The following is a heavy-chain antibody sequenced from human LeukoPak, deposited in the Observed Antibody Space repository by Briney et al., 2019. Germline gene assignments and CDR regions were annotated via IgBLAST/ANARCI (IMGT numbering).Heavy chain of an antibody. CDR2: MNPNSGNT. D-gene: IGHD6-19*01. Sequence: ASVKVSCKASGYTFTSYDINWVRQATGQGLEWMGWMNPNSGNTGYAQKFQGRVTMTRNTSISTAYMELSSLRSEDTAVYYCARVDSSGWYPYYYYGRDVWGQGTTVTVSS. CDR3: ARVDSSGWYPYYYYGRDV. CDR1: GYTFTSYD. V-gene: IGHV1-8*01. J-gene: IGHJ6*02.